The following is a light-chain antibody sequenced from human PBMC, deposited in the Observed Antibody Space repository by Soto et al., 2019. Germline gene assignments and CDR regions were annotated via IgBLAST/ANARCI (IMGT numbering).Light chain of an antibody. CDR1: QSVSSN. J-gene: IGKJ4*01. V-gene: IGKV3-15*01. Sequence: EIVMTQSPATLSVSPGERATLSCRASQSVSSNLAWYQQKPGQAPRLLIYGASTRVTGIPARFSGSGSGTEFTLTISSLQSEDFATYYCQQYYSYPLTFGGGTKVEIK. CDR3: QQYYSYPLT. CDR2: GAS.